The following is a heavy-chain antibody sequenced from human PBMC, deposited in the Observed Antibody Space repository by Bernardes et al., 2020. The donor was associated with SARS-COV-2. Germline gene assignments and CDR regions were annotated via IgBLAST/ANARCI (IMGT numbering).Heavy chain of an antibody. Sequence: GGSLRLCCAGSGFIFSRHAMGWARQAPGRGLEWVSGVTGDGGIIFYTDSVKGRFTISKDSSKNIVYLQMNSLTAEDTAMYYCARDFVVGDDLWYFDVWGRGTPVIVSP. J-gene: IGHJ2*01. V-gene: IGHV3-23*01. D-gene: IGHD2-21*02. CDR2: VTGDGGII. CDR1: GFIFSRHA. CDR3: ARDFVVGDDLWYFDV.